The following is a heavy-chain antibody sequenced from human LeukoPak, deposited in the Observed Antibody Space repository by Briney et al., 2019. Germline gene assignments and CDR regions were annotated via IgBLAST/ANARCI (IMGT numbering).Heavy chain of an antibody. V-gene: IGHV3-30*18. Sequence: GGSLRLSCAASGFTFSSYGMHWVRQAPGKGLEWVAVISYAGSNKYYADSVRGRFTISRDNSKNTLYLQMNSLRAEDTAVYYCAKEIASSSWYGYYYYGMDVWGQGTTVTVSS. CDR2: ISYAGSNK. J-gene: IGHJ6*02. CDR3: AKEIASSSWYGYYYYGMDV. CDR1: GFTFSSYG. D-gene: IGHD6-13*01.